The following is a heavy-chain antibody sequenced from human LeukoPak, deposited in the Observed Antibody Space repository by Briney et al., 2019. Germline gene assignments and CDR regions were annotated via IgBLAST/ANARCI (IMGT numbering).Heavy chain of an antibody. Sequence: GGSLRLSRAASGFTFSSYSMNWVRQAPGKGLEWVSYIGTSSSTIYYADSVKGRFTISRDNAKNSLYLQMNSLRDEDTAVYYCARHDYGGNSGDYWGQGTLVTVSS. V-gene: IGHV3-48*02. CDR3: ARHDYGGNSGDY. CDR1: GFTFSSYS. J-gene: IGHJ4*02. CDR2: IGTSSSTI. D-gene: IGHD4-23*01.